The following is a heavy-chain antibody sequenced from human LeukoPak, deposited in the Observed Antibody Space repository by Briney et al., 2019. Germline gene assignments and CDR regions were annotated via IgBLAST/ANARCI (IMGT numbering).Heavy chain of an antibody. CDR3: ARVGVVAAPINWFDP. D-gene: IGHD2-15*01. J-gene: IGHJ5*02. V-gene: IGHV1-2*02. Sequence: ASVKVSCKASGYTFTGYYMHWVRQAPGQGLEWMGWINPNSGGTNYARKFQGRVTMTRDTSISTAYMELSRLRSDDTAVYYCARVGVVAAPINWFDPWGQGTLVTVSS. CDR1: GYTFTGYY. CDR2: INPNSGGT.